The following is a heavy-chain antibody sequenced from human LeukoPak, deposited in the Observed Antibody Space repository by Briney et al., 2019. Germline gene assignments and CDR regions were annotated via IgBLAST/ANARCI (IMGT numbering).Heavy chain of an antibody. J-gene: IGHJ3*02. CDR1: GGSFSGYY. D-gene: IGHD3-22*01. V-gene: IGHV4-34*01. Sequence: SETLSLTCTVSGGSFSGYYWSWIRQPPGKGLEWIGEIYHSGSTNYNPSLKSRVTISVDTSKNQFFLKLSSVTAADTAVYYCARGYYYDSSGYYFPHDAFDIWGQGTMVTVSS. CDR3: ARGYYYDSSGYYFPHDAFDI. CDR2: IYHSGST.